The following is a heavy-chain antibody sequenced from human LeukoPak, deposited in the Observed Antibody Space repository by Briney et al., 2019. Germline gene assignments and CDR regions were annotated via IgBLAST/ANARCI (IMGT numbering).Heavy chain of an antibody. CDR3: ARAWWLLRKSEYGMDV. D-gene: IGHD6-19*01. CDR1: GGSVSYYY. J-gene: IGHJ6*02. Sequence: PSETLSLTCTVSGGSVSYYYWSWIRQPPGKGLEWIGYIYYSGSTNYSPSLKSRVTISVDTSKNQFSLKLSSVTAADTAVYYCARAWWLLRKSEYGMDVWGQGTTVTVSS. CDR2: IYYSGST. V-gene: IGHV4-59*02.